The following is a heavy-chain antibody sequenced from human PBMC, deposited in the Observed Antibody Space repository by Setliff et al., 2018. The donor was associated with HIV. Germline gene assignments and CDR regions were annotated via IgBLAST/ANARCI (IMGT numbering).Heavy chain of an antibody. D-gene: IGHD3-22*01. Sequence: PGGSLRLSCAASGFTFSNYAMGWVRRAPGEGLEWVSAILSTGERTFYADSVKGRFTISRDDSKNTVYLQMNSLRAEDTAEYYCAKELAASGLGYFDSWGRGILVTVSS. CDR2: ILSTGERT. CDR1: GFTFSNYA. J-gene: IGHJ4*02. CDR3: AKELAASGLGYFDS. V-gene: IGHV3-23*01.